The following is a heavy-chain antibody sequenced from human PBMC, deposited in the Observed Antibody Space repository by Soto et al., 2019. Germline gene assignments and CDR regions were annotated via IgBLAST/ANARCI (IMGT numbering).Heavy chain of an antibody. CDR3: AKSLGRGDSIVYYYYYGMDV. CDR1: GFTFSSYA. V-gene: IGHV3-23*01. Sequence: EVQLLESGGGLVQPGGSLRLSCAASGFTFSSYAMSWVRQAPGKGLEWVSAISGSGGSTYYADSVKGRFTISRDNSKNTLYLQMNSLRAEDTAVYYCAKSLGRGDSIVYYYYYGMDVWGQGTTVTVSS. D-gene: IGHD3-10*01. J-gene: IGHJ6*02. CDR2: ISGSGGST.